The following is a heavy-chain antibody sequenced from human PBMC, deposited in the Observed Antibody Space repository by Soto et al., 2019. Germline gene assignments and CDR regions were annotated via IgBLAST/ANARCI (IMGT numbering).Heavy chain of an antibody. CDR2: IWYDGSNK. J-gene: IGHJ6*02. V-gene: IGHV3-33*01. CDR3: AREIQLWTKSHYYYYGMDV. CDR1: GFTFSSYG. Sequence: PGGSLRLSCAASGFTFSSYGMHWVRQAPGKGLEWVAVIWYDGSNKYYADSVKGRFTISRDNSKNTLYLQMNSLRAEDTAVYYCAREIQLWTKSHYYYYGMDVWGQGTTVTVSS. D-gene: IGHD5-18*01.